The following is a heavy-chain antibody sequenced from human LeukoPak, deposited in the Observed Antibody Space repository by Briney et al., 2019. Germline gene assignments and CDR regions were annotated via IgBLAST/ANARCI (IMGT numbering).Heavy chain of an antibody. J-gene: IGHJ4*02. CDR1: GGSISSYY. D-gene: IGHD3-10*01. V-gene: IGHV3-33*08. Sequence: LSLTCTVSGGSISSYYWSWVRQAPGKGLEWVAVIWYDGSNKYYADSVKGRFTISRDNSKNTLYLQMNSLRAEDTAVYYCARDKYGSGSYSYYFDYWGQGTLVTVSS. CDR2: IWYDGSNK. CDR3: ARDKYGSGSYSYYFDY.